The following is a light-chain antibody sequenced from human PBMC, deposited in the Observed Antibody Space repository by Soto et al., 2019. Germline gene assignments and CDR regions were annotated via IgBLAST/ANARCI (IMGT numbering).Light chain of an antibody. V-gene: IGKV3-15*01. CDR1: QSVSSN. CDR2: GAS. CDR3: QQYIRWPLT. J-gene: IGKJ4*01. Sequence: EIVMTQSPATLSVSPGGRATLSGRASQSVSSNLAWYQQKPGQAPSLLIYGASTRATGTPARFSGSGSGTEFTLTISSLQSEDFAVYYCQQYIRWPLTFGGGTKVDIK.